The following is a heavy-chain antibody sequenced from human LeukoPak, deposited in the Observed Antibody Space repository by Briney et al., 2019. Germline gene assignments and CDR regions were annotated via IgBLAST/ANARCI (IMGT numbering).Heavy chain of an antibody. J-gene: IGHJ6*02. Sequence: GGSLRLSCAASGFTFSSYAMSWVRQAPGKGLEWVSAISGSGGSTYYADSVKGRFTISRDNSKNTLYLQMNSLRAEDTAVYYCARRGMVRGVIDYGMDVWGQGTTVTVSS. D-gene: IGHD3-10*01. V-gene: IGHV3-23*01. CDR2: ISGSGGST. CDR1: GFTFSSYA. CDR3: ARRGMVRGVIDYGMDV.